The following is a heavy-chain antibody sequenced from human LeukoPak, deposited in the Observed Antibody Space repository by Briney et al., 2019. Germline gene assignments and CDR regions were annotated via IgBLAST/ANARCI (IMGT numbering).Heavy chain of an antibody. D-gene: IGHD3-10*01. CDR1: GFTFNTYR. J-gene: IGHJ4*02. Sequence: PGGSLRLSCAASGFTFNTYRMHWVRQAPGKGLVWVSLIGNDGSNTKYADSVKGRFTISRDNAKNTLYLQMNSLRTEDTAVYYCAREGYNDSGRYCYWGQGTL. V-gene: IGHV3-74*03. CDR2: IGNDGSNT. CDR3: AREGYNDSGRYCY.